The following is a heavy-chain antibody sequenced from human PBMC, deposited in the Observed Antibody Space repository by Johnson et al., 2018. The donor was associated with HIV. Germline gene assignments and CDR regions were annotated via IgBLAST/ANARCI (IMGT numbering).Heavy chain of an antibody. V-gene: IGHV3-30*02. J-gene: IGHJ3*02. Sequence: QVQLVESGGGVVQPGGSLRLSCAASGFTFSSYGMHWVRQAPGKGLEWVAFIRYDGSNKYYADSVKGRFTISRDNSKNTLYLQMNSLRAEDTAVYYCARVHSGGAFDIWGQGTMVTVSS. CDR2: IRYDGSNK. CDR1: GFTFSSYG. CDR3: ARVHSGGAFDI.